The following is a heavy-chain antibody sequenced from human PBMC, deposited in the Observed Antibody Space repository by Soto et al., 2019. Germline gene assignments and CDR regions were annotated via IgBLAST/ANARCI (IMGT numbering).Heavy chain of an antibody. D-gene: IGHD3-9*01. J-gene: IGHJ4*02. CDR1: GFSLSTSGVG. Sequence: QITLKESGPTLVKPTQTLTLTCTFSGFSLSTSGVGVGWIRQPPGKALEWLALIYWDDDKRYSPSLKSRLTITKDPSKNQVVLTMTNMDPVDTATYYCAFVLRYFDWSISLDYWGQGTLVTVSS. CDR3: AFVLRYFDWSISLDY. CDR2: IYWDDDK. V-gene: IGHV2-5*02.